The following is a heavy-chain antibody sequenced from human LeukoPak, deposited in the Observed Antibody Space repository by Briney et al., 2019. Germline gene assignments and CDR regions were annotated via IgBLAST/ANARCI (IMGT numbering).Heavy chain of an antibody. J-gene: IGHJ5*02. CDR2: IWYDGTNK. CDR1: GFTFSNYG. Sequence: GSLRLSCAASGFTFSNYGMQWVRQAPGKGLEWVAVIWYDGTNKYYADSVKGRFTISRDNSKNTLYLQMNSLRAEDTAVYHCARVLSIVVVPGATFWFDPWGQGTLVTVSS. CDR3: ARVLSIVVVPGATFWFDP. V-gene: IGHV3-33*08. D-gene: IGHD2-2*01.